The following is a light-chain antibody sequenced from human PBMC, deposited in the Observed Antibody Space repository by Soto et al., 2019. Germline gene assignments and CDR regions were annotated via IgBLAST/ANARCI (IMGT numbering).Light chain of an antibody. CDR3: AVWDNSMTAWV. CDR2: RND. CDR1: NSNMGRNY. V-gene: IGLV1-47*01. J-gene: IGLJ3*02. Sequence: QSVLTQTPSASGTPGQRVTISCSGSNSNMGRNYVYWYQQVPGTAPKLLMYRNDVRPSGVPARFFGSKSDTSASLAITGLRSEDEAHYYCAVWDNSMTAWVFGGGTKLTVL.